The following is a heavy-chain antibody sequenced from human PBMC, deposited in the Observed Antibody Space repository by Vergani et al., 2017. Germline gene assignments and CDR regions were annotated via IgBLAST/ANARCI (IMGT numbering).Heavy chain of an antibody. CDR3: ARGGYDFWSRWGAFDI. CDR2: IYYSGST. D-gene: IGHD3-3*01. V-gene: IGHV4-39*07. Sequence: QLQLQESGPGLVKPSETLSLTCTVSGGSISSSSYYWGWIRQPPGKGLEWIGYIYYSGSTYYNPSLKSRVTISVDTSKNQFSLKLSSVTAADTAVYYCARGGYDFWSRWGAFDIWGQGTMVTVSS. CDR1: GGSISSSSYY. J-gene: IGHJ3*02.